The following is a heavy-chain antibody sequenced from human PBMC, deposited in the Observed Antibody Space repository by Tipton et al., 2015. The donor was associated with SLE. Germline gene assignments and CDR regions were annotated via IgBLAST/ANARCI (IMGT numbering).Heavy chain of an antibody. J-gene: IGHJ3*02. CDR2: ISSSGSTI. CDR1: GFTFSSYE. V-gene: IGHV3-48*03. D-gene: IGHD5/OR15-5a*01. CDR3: ARSTFAPGAFDI. Sequence: SLRLSCAASGFTFSSYEMNWVRQAPGKGLEWVSYISSSGSTIYYADSVKGRFTISRDNAKNSLYLQMNSLRAEDTAVYYCARSTFAPGAFDIWGRGTMVTVSS.